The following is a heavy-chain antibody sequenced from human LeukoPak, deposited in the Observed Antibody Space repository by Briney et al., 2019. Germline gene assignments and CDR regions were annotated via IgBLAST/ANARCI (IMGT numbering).Heavy chain of an antibody. Sequence: RGSLRLSCAASGFTFSSYWMSWVRQAPGKGLEWVANIKQDGSEKYYVDSVKGRFTISRDNAKNSLYLQMNSLRAEDTAVYYCARERYSYGLNYFAYWGQGTLVTVSS. CDR3: ARERYSYGLNYFAY. D-gene: IGHD5-18*01. CDR2: IKQDGSEK. J-gene: IGHJ4*02. V-gene: IGHV3-7*01. CDR1: GFTFSSYW.